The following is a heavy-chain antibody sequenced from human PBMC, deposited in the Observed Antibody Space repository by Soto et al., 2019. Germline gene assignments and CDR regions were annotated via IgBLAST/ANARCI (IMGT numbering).Heavy chain of an antibody. D-gene: IGHD6-6*01. CDR3: ARGATTSQLVLSSAFDI. V-gene: IGHV1-69*13. CDR1: GGTFSSYA. J-gene: IGHJ3*02. CDR2: IIPIFGTA. Sequence: ASVKVSCKASGGTFSSYAISWVRQAPGQGLEWMGGIIPIFGTANYAQKFQGRVTITADESTSTAYMELSSLRSEDTAVYYCARGATTSQLVLSSAFDIWGQGTMVTVSS.